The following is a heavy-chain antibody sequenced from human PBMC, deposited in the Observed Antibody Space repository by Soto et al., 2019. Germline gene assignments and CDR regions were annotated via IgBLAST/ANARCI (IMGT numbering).Heavy chain of an antibody. Sequence: PRGSLRLSCAASGFTFSSYGIHWVSQAPGKGLEWVAVISYDGNYKDYSESVQGRFSISRDNSRNTLFLHVDNLRVDDTAVHYCPKQAGIGVNWLASWGQGTLVTVSS. CDR2: ISYDGNYK. CDR3: PKQAGIGVNWLAS. J-gene: IGHJ5*01. V-gene: IGHV3-30*18. D-gene: IGHD1-26*01. CDR1: GFTFSSYG.